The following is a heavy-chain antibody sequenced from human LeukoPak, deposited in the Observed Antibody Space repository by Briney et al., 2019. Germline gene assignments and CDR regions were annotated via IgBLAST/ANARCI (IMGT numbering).Heavy chain of an antibody. CDR2: INHSGST. V-gene: IGHV4-34*01. D-gene: IGHD3-10*01. Sequence: PSETLSLTCAVYGGSFSGYYWSWIRQPPGKGLEWIGEINHSGSTNYNPSLKSRVTISVDTSKNQFSLKLSSVTAADTAVYYCAGGLLWFYWGQGTLVTVSS. J-gene: IGHJ4*02. CDR3: AGGLLWFY. CDR1: GGSFSGYY.